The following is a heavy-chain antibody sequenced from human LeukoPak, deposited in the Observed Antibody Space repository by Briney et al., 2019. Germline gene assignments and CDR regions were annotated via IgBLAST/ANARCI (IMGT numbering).Heavy chain of an antibody. CDR1: APSISSYY. CDR3: AGSSGWYYFDY. CDR2: IYHSGST. J-gene: IGHJ4*02. D-gene: IGHD6-19*01. V-gene: IGHV4-59*01. Sequence: SETLSLTCTVSAPSISSYYSSSIRHPPGEGLEWLGFIYHSGSTNYIPSLKSRVIISVDTSKNQFSLKLSSVIAADTAVYYCAGSSGWYYFDYWGQGTRVTVSS.